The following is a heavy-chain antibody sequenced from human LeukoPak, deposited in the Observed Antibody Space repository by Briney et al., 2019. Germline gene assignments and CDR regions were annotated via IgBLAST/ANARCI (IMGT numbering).Heavy chain of an antibody. J-gene: IGHJ4*02. Sequence: GGSLRLSCAGSGFTSSSYAMSWVRQAPGKGLEWVSAISGSGGSTYYADSVKGRFTISRDNSKNTLYLQMNSLRAEDTAVYYCAKSLVLRFLEWLPNPFDYWGQGTLVTVSS. CDR1: GFTSSSYA. CDR2: ISGSGGST. CDR3: AKSLVLRFLEWLPNPFDY. D-gene: IGHD3-3*01. V-gene: IGHV3-23*01.